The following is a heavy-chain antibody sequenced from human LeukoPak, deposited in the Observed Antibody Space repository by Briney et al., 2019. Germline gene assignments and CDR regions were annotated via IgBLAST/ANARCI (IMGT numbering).Heavy chain of an antibody. CDR3: ATTKQARRYLDY. V-gene: IGHV3-30*04. Sequence: PGRSLRLSCAASGFTFSSYAMHWVRQAPGKGLEWVAVISYDGSNKYYADSVRGRFTISRDNSKNTLYLQMNTLRAEDTAVYYCATTKQARRYLDYWGQGTLVTVSS. CDR2: ISYDGSNK. CDR1: GFTFSSYA. D-gene: IGHD1-1*01. J-gene: IGHJ4*02.